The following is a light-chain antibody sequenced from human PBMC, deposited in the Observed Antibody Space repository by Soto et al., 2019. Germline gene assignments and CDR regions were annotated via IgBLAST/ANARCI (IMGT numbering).Light chain of an antibody. V-gene: IGLV1-51*01. CDR3: GTWDSSLSAFVV. CDR1: SSNIGNNY. Sequence: QSVLTQPPSVSGAPGQKVTISCSGSSSNIGNNYVSWYQQLPGTAPKLLIYDNNKRPSGIPDRFSGSKSGTSATLGITGLQTGDEADYYCGTWDSSLSAFVVFGGGTKVTVL. CDR2: DNN. J-gene: IGLJ2*01.